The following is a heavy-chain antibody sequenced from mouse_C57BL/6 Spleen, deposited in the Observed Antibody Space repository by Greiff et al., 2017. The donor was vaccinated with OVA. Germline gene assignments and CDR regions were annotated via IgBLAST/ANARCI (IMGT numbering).Heavy chain of an antibody. J-gene: IGHJ1*03. CDR2: IRSKSNNYAT. CDR1: GFSFNTYA. Sequence: DVMLVESGGGLVQPKGSLKLSCAASGFSFNTYAMNWVRQAPGKGLEWVARIRSKSNNYATYYADSVKDRFTISRDDSESMLYLQMNNLKTEDTAMYYCVRQDYSNHWYFDVWGTGTTVTVSS. CDR3: VRQDYSNHWYFDV. D-gene: IGHD2-5*01. V-gene: IGHV10-1*01.